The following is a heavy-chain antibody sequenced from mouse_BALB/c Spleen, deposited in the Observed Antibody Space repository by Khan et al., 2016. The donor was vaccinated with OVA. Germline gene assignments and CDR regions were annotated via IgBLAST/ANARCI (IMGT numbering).Heavy chain of an antibody. J-gene: IGHJ1*01. CDR3: VRGGGGCYIDV. CDR1: GYTFTSYN. Sequence: QVQLQQPGAELVKPGASVKMSCKASGYTFTSYNMHWVKQTPGQGLEWIGAIYPGNGDTSYNQKFKGKATLTADKSSSTAYMQLSSLPSEDSAVYCWVRGGGGCYIDVWGAGTTVTVSS. V-gene: IGHV1-12*01. CDR2: IYPGNGDT.